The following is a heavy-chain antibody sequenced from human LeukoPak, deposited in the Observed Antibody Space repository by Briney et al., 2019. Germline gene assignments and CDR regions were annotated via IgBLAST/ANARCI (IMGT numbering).Heavy chain of an antibody. D-gene: IGHD3-9*01. CDR3: VRAYDILTGPEY. CDR1: GFTFSRYG. Sequence: GGSLTLSCAASGFTFSRYGTHWVRQAPGKGLEWVAVIWYDGSNKYYADSVKGRFTISRDNSKNMLYLQMNSLSAEDTAVYYCVRAYDILTGPEYWGQGTLVTVSS. CDR2: IWYDGSNK. J-gene: IGHJ4*02. V-gene: IGHV3-33*01.